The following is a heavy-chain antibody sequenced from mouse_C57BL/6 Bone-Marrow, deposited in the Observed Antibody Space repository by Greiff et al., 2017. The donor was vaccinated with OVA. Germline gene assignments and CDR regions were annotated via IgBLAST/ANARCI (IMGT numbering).Heavy chain of an antibody. CDR3: ARSGYYGSHWYFDV. J-gene: IGHJ1*03. Sequence: VQLQQSGPGLVQPSQSLSITCTVSGFSFTSYGVHWVRQSPGKGLEWLGVIWSGGSTDYNAAFISRLSISKDNSKSQVFLKMNSLQADDTAIYYCARSGYYGSHWYFDVWGTGTTVTVSS. D-gene: IGHD1-1*01. V-gene: IGHV2-2*01. CDR1: GFSFTSYG. CDR2: IWSGGST.